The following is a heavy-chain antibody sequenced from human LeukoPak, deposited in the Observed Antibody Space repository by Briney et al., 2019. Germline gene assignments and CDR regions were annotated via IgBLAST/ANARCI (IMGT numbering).Heavy chain of an antibody. Sequence: GGSLRLSCAASGFIFDDYAMYWVRQAPGKGLEWVSGISWNSGNIDYADSVKGRFTISRDNAKNSLYLQMNSLRAEDMALYYCAKGLRSDTTMVIDYWGQGTLVTVSS. CDR1: GFIFDDYA. J-gene: IGHJ4*02. CDR3: AKGLRSDTTMVIDY. D-gene: IGHD5-18*01. CDR2: ISWNSGNI. V-gene: IGHV3-9*03.